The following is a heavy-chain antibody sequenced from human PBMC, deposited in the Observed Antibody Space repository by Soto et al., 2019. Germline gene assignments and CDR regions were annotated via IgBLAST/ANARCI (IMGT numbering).Heavy chain of an antibody. V-gene: IGHV5-51*01. CDR2: IHPGDSDS. CDR3: ARNGIIVLMVYAFDY. J-gene: IGHJ4*02. D-gene: IGHD2-8*01. Sequence: GESLKISCKGSGYSFSSYWIGWVGQMPGKGLEWMGIIHPGDSDSRYSPSFQGQVTISADKSISTAYLQMNSLRAEDTAVYYCARNGIIVLMVYAFDYWGQGTLVTVSS. CDR1: GYSFSSYW.